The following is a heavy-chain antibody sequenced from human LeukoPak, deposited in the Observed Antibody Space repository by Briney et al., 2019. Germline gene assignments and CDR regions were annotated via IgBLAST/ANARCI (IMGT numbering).Heavy chain of an antibody. V-gene: IGHV3-74*01. CDR3: ARVEFG. Sequence: GGSLRLSCAASGFTFSNYWMHWVRQAPGKGLVWVSRISSDGSITNYADSVRGRFTISRDNAKNTLYLQMNSLRAEDTAVYYCARVEFGWGQGTLVTVSS. CDR2: ISSDGSIT. D-gene: IGHD3-16*01. CDR1: GFTFSNYW. J-gene: IGHJ4*02.